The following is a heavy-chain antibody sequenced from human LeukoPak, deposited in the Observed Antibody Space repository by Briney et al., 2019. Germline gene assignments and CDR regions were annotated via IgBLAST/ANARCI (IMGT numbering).Heavy chain of an antibody. D-gene: IGHD5-24*01. Sequence: GGSLRLSCAVSGFTFSAYGMHWVRQAPGKGLEWVAVISYDGSYQAYTDSVKGRFTVSRDSSKNTLYLQLNSLRPEDTGLYYCARERRRDGYNYKDYWGQGTQVSVSS. J-gene: IGHJ4*02. CDR2: ISYDGSYQ. CDR1: GFTFSAYG. V-gene: IGHV3-30*04. CDR3: ARERRRDGYNYKDY.